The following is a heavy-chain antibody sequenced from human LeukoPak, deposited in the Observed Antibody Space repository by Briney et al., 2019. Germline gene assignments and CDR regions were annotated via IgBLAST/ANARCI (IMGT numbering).Heavy chain of an antibody. V-gene: IGHV3-53*01. CDR3: IVFGDSNH. J-gene: IGHJ5*02. CDR1: GFTGSHNY. D-gene: IGHD4-17*01. CDR2: THSSGGT. Sequence: GGSLRLSCAASGFTGSHNYMSWVRQAPGRGLEWVSATHSSGGTYYADSVKGRFTISRDTSKNTLYLQINSLSVENTAVYYCIVFGDSNHWGQGTLVTVSS.